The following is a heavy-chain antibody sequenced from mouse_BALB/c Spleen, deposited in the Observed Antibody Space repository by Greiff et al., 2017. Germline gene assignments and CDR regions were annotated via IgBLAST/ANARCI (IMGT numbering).Heavy chain of an antibody. CDR1: GFSLSTSGMG. D-gene: IGHD2-5*01. CDR2: IYWDDDK. V-gene: IGHV8-12*01. CDR3: ARRQSNYVGYAMDY. Sequence: QVTLKESGPGILQPSQTLSLTCSFSGFSLSTSGMGVSWIRQPSGKGLEWLAHIYWDDDKRYNPSLKSRLTISKDTSRNQVFLKITSVDTADTATYYCARRQSNYVGYAMDYWGQGTSVTVSS. J-gene: IGHJ4*01.